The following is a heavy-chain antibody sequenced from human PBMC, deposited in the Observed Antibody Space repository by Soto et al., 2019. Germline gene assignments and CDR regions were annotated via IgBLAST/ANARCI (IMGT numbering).Heavy chain of an antibody. V-gene: IGHV1-69*02. CDR2: IIPILGIA. D-gene: IGHD6-13*01. Sequence: SVKVSCKASGGTFSSYTISWVRQAPGQGLEWMGRIIPILGIANYAQKFQGRVTITADKSTSTAYMELSSLRSEDTAVYYCARGQTSSSWVDYWGRGTLVTVSS. J-gene: IGHJ4*02. CDR1: GGTFSSYT. CDR3: ARGQTSSSWVDY.